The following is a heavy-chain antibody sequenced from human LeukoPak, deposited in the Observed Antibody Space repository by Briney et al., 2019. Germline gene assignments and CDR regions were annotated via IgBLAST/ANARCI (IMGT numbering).Heavy chain of an antibody. CDR2: IYYSGST. J-gene: IGHJ5*02. CDR3: VRLFYYDSRGPPS. Sequence: SETLSLTCNVLGGSIRSSNYYWGWIRQPPGKGLEWIGSIYYSGSTYYNPSLKGRGTMSVDTSNNQFSLKLTSATATDTAVCYCVRLFYYDSRGPPSWGQGTLVTVSS. V-gene: IGHV4-39*01. D-gene: IGHD3-22*01. CDR1: GGSIRSSNYY.